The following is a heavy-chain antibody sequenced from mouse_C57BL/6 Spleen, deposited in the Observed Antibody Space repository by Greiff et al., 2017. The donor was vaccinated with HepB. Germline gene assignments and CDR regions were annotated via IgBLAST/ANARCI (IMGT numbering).Heavy chain of an antibody. Sequence: QVQLQQSGAELVRPGASVTLSCKASGYTFTDYEMHWVKQTPVHGLEWIGAIDPETGGTAYNQKFKGKAILTADKSSSTAYMELRSLTSEDSAVYYCTRYYYGSSYVGFAYWGQGTLVTVSA. V-gene: IGHV1-15*01. J-gene: IGHJ3*01. D-gene: IGHD1-1*01. CDR1: GYTFTDYE. CDR3: TRYYYGSSYVGFAY. CDR2: IDPETGGT.